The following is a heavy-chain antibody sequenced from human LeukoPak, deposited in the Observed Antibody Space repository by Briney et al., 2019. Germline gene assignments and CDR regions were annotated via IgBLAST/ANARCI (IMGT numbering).Heavy chain of an antibody. CDR3: ARHRGGSGSYFSCAFDV. Sequence: SETLSLTCGVYGGSFSGFYWTWIRQSPGLGLGWIGEIDHRGRIIYNSSLKSRVTISVDTSKNQFSLKLSSVTAADTAVYYCARHRGGSGSYFSCAFDVWGQGIMVPVSS. CDR2: IDHRGRI. V-gene: IGHV4-34*01. D-gene: IGHD1-26*01. J-gene: IGHJ3*01. CDR1: GGSFSGFY.